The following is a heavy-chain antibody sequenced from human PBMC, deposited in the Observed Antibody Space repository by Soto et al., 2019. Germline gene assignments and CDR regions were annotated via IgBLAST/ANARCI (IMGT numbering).Heavy chain of an antibody. CDR3: ARGGLDPFDI. V-gene: IGHV4-61*08. Sequence: SETLSLTCTVSGGSISSGGYYWSWIRQPPGKGLEWIGYIYYSGSTNYNPSLKSRVTISVDTSKNQFSLKLSSVTAADTAVYYCARGGLDPFDIWGQGTMVTVSS. CDR2: IYYSGST. J-gene: IGHJ3*02. CDR1: GGSISSGGYY.